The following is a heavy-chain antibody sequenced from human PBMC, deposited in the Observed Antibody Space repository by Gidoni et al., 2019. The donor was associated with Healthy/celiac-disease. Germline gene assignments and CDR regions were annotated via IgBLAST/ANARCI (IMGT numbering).Heavy chain of an antibody. CDR2: IIPIFGTA. CDR1: GGTFSSYA. CDR3: ARAGDTAMVPPRGGFDY. J-gene: IGHJ4*02. V-gene: IGHV1-69*06. D-gene: IGHD5-18*01. Sequence: GGTFSSYAISWVRQAPGQGLEWMGGIIPIFGTANYAQKFQGRVTITADKSTSTAYMELSSLRSEDTAVYYCARAGDTAMVPPRGGFDYWGQGTLVTVSS.